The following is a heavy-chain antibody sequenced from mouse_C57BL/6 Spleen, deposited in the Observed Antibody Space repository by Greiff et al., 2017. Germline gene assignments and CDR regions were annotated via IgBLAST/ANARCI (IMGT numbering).Heavy chain of an antibody. Sequence: QVQLQQSGAELVRPGTSVKMSCTASGYTFTNYWIGWAKQRPGHGLEWIGDIYPGGGYTEYTEKFQGKATLTAAQSSSTAYLQFSMLTSEDSAIDYCARWSAAQAIFAYWGQGTLVTVSA. CDR3: ARWSAAQAIFAY. CDR1: GYTFTNYW. V-gene: IGHV1-63*01. D-gene: IGHD3-2*02. CDR2: IYPGGGYT. J-gene: IGHJ3*01.